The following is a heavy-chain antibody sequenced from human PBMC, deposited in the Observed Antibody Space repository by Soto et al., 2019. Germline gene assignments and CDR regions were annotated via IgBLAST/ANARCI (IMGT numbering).Heavy chain of an antibody. V-gene: IGHV3-74*01. Sequence: EVQLVESGGGLVQPGGSLRLSCATSGFPFSTNWMHWVRQAPGKGLVWVSRMNSDGTSTNYADSLKGRFTISRDNAKNRLFIKRNRVGGEEAAVASGERAIDMGGWGQGTLVTVSS. J-gene: IGHJ4*02. CDR1: GFPFSTNW. CDR2: MNSDGTST. CDR3: ERAIDMGG. D-gene: IGHD3-9*01.